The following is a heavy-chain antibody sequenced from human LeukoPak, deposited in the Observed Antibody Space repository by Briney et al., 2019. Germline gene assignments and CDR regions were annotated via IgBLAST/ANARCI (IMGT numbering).Heavy chain of an antibody. V-gene: IGHV4-39*01. Sequence: PSETLSLTCTVSGGSISSSSYYWGWIRQPPGKGLEWIGSIYYSGSTYYNPSLKSRVTISVDTSKNQFSLKLSSVAAADTAVYYCARGHSMDYWGQGTLVTVSS. J-gene: IGHJ4*02. CDR2: IYYSGST. D-gene: IGHD2/OR15-2a*01. CDR3: ARGHSMDY. CDR1: GGSISSSSYY.